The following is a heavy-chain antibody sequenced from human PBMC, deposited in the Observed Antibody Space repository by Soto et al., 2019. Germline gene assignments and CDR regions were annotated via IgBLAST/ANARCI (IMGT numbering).Heavy chain of an antibody. D-gene: IGHD3-3*01. Sequence: ASVKVSCKASGYTFSSCGISWVRRAPGQGLEWMGWISTYNGITNYAPKLQDRVTMTTDTSTSTAYMELRSLRSDDTAVYFCARGGVPATYDYYYMDVWGKGTTVTVSS. CDR1: GYTFSSCG. CDR3: ARGGVPATYDYYYMDV. V-gene: IGHV1-18*01. CDR2: ISTYNGIT. J-gene: IGHJ6*03.